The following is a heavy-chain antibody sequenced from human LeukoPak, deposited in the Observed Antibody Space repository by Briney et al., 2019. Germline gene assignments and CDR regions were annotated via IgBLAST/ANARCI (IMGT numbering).Heavy chain of an antibody. D-gene: IGHD3-22*01. V-gene: IGHV4-4*07. CDR2: IYTSGST. J-gene: IGHJ1*01. CDR3: ARAEPNYYDSSGYYHEYFQH. CDR1: GGSISSYY. Sequence: SETLSLTCTVPGGSISSYYWSWIRQPAGKGLEWIGRIYTSGSTNYNPSLKSRVTMSVDTSKNQFSLKLSSVTAADTAVYYCARAEPNYYDSSGYYHEYFQHWGQGTLVTVSS.